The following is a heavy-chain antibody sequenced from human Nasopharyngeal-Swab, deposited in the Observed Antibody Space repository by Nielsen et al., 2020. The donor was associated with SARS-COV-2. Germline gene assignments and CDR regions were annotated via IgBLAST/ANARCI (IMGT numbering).Heavy chain of an antibody. D-gene: IGHD5-18*01. J-gene: IGHJ6*03. CDR3: ARDGYSYGYYYYYYMDV. CDR1: GFTFSNYW. Sequence: GESLKISCAASGFTFSNYWMSWVRQAPGKGPEWVANIKQDGSEKNYVDSVKGRFTISRDNAKNSLYLQMNSLRAEDTAVYYCARDGYSYGYYYYYYMDVWGKGTTVTVSS. CDR2: IKQDGSEK. V-gene: IGHV3-7*01.